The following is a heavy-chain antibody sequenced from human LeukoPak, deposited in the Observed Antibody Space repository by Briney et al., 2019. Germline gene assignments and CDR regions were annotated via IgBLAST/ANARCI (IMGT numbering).Heavy chain of an antibody. J-gene: IGHJ4*02. D-gene: IGHD1-26*01. Sequence: ASVKVSCKASGYTFTGYYMHWVRQAPGQGLEWMGWINPNSGGTNYAQKFQDRVTMTRDTSITTAYMELSRLTSDDTAVYYCARSDHLQMSYDHWGQGTLVTVSS. CDR2: INPNSGGT. V-gene: IGHV1-2*02. CDR1: GYTFTGYY. CDR3: ARSDHLQMSYDH.